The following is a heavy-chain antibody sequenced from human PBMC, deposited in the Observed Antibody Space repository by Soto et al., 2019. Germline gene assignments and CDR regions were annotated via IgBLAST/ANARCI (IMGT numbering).Heavy chain of an antibody. D-gene: IGHD6-13*01. CDR3: ATLGGRAAAAVWYFAL. Sequence: QVQLVQSGAEVKKPGASVKVSCKVSGYTLTELSMHWVRQAPGKGLEWMGGFDPQDGETIYAQKFQGRVAMTEDTSTDTASMELSSLRSEDTAVYYCATLGGRAAAAVWYFALWGRGPLIPVSS. CDR1: GYTLTELS. V-gene: IGHV1-24*01. CDR2: FDPQDGET. J-gene: IGHJ2*01.